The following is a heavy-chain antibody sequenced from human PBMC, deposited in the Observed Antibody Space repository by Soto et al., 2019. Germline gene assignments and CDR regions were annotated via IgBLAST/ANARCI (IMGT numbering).Heavy chain of an antibody. CDR3: AKRGSITGATYFDY. CDR2: ITGSGGST. V-gene: IGHV3-23*01. J-gene: IGHJ4*02. Sequence: EVQLLESGGGLVQPGGSLRLSCAASGFTFSSYAMNWVRQAPGKGLEWVSDITGSGGSTYYADSVKGRFTISRDNSKDTLYLQMNSLRAEDTAVYYCAKRGSITGATYFDYWGQGTLVTVSS. CDR1: GFTFSSYA. D-gene: IGHD1-20*01.